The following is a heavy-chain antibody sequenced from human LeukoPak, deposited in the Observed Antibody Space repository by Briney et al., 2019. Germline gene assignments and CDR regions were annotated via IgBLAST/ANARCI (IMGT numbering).Heavy chain of an antibody. CDR2: IYTSGST. D-gene: IGHD1-26*01. CDR1: GGSISSYY. J-gene: IGHJ4*02. V-gene: IGHV4-4*07. CDR3: ARENSGSYREFDY. Sequence: KASETLSLTCTVSGGSISSYYWRWIRQPAGKGLEWIGRIYTSGSTNYNASLKSRVSMSVDTSKNQFSLKLSSVTAADTAVFYCARENSGSYREFDYWGQGTLVTVSS.